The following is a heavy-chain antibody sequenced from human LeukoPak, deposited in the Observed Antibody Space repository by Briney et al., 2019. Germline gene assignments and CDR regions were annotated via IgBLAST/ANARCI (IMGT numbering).Heavy chain of an antibody. CDR3: ARSDTAMVKGFYYYGMDV. D-gene: IGHD5-18*01. J-gene: IGHJ6*02. V-gene: IGHV3-23*01. Sequence: PGGSLRLSCAASGFTFSSYAMSWVPQAPGKGLEWASAISGSGGSTYYADSVKGRFTISRDNSKNTLYLQMNGLRAEDTAVYYCARSDTAMVKGFYYYGMDVWGQGTTATVSS. CDR1: GFTFSSYA. CDR2: ISGSGGST.